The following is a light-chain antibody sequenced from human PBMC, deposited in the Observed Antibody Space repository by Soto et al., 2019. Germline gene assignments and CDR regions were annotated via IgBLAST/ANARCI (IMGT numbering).Light chain of an antibody. CDR2: GAS. CDR3: QQYGSSPLT. CDR1: QSVSGSY. V-gene: IGKV3-20*01. J-gene: IGKJ4*01. Sequence: EIVLTQSPGTLSLSPGERATLSCRASQSVSGSYLAWYQQKPGQAPSLLIYGASSRATGIPDRFSGSGSGTDFTLTISRLEPEDFALYYCQQYGSSPLTFGGGTKVEIK.